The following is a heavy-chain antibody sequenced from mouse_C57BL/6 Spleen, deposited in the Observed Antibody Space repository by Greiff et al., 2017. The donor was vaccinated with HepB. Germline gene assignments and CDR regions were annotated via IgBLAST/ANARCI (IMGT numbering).Heavy chain of an antibody. J-gene: IGHJ4*01. CDR1: GYTFTSYW. V-gene: IGHV1-69*01. Sequence: VQLQQPGAELVMPGASVKLSCKASGYTFTSYWMHWVKQRPGQGLEWIGEIDPSDSYTNYNQKFKGKSTLTVDKSSSTAYMQLSSLTSEDSAVYYCARVNYGSSYGYYSMDYWGQGTSVTVSS. CDR2: IDPSDSYT. CDR3: ARVNYGSSYGYYSMDY. D-gene: IGHD1-1*01.